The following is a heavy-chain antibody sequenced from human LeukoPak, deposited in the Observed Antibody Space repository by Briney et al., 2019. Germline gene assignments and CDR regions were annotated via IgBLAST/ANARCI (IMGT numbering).Heavy chain of an antibody. D-gene: IGHD2-2*01. J-gene: IGHJ4*02. CDR2: IKTDGSEK. V-gene: IGHV3-7*01. Sequence: GGSLRLSCEASGFTFSNSWMTWVRQTPGKGLEWVANIKTDGSEKYYVDSVKGRFTISRDNSKNTLYLQMNSLRAEDTAVYYCARDRPLGYCSSTSCYEGYWGQGTLVTVSS. CDR1: GFTFSNSW. CDR3: ARDRPLGYCSSTSCYEGY.